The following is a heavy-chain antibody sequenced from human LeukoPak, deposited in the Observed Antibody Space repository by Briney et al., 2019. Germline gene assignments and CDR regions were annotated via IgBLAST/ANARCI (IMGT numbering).Heavy chain of an antibody. V-gene: IGHV4-59*01. Sequence: RSSETLSLTCTVSGGSISSYYWSWIRQPPGKGLEWIGYIYYSGSTNYNPSLKGRVTISVDTSKIQFSLKLSSVTAADTAVYYCARVDPDSSSTLEVFDYWGQGTLVTVSS. CDR3: ARVDPDSSSTLEVFDY. CDR2: IYYSGST. CDR1: GGSISSYY. J-gene: IGHJ4*02. D-gene: IGHD6-6*01.